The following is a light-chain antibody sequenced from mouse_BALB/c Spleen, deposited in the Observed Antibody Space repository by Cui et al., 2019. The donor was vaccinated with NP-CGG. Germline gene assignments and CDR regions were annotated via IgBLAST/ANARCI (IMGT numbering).Light chain of an antibody. Sequence: AVASPESVLTTSPGGTVILTFRSSTGAVTTSNYANWVQEKPDHLFTGLIGGTNNRAPGVPVRLSGSLIGDKAALTITGAQTEDDTMYFCALWYSTHWVFGGGTKLTVL. CDR3: ALWYSTHWV. CDR2: GTN. J-gene: IGLJ1*01. V-gene: IGLV2*02. CDR1: TGAVTTSNY.